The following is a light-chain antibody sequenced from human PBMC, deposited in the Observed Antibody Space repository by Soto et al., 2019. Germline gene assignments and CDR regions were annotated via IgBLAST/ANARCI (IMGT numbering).Light chain of an antibody. CDR2: GAS. J-gene: IGKJ4*01. CDR3: QQYNAWPPLT. CDR1: QSDSSS. V-gene: IGKV3-15*01. Sequence: EIVLTQSPATLSVSPGETATLSCRASQSDSSSVAWYQQKPGRAPRLLISGASTRATGIPARFSGSGSGTDFTLTISSLQSEDFAVYYCQQYNAWPPLTFGGGTKVEIK.